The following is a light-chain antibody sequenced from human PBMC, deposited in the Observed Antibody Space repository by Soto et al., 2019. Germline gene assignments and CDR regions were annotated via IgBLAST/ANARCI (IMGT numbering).Light chain of an antibody. Sequence: QSALTQPASVSGSPGQSITISCTGTSSDVGGYNYASWYQHHPGKAPKLMIYDVSNRPSGVSNRFSGSKSGNTASLIISGLQAEDEADYYCSSYTSSSTLSTDVFGTGTKLTVL. V-gene: IGLV2-14*03. CDR2: DVS. CDR3: SSYTSSSTLSTDV. J-gene: IGLJ1*01. CDR1: SSDVGGYNY.